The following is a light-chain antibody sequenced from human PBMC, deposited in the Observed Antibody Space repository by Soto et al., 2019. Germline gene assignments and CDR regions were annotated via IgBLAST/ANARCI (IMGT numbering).Light chain of an antibody. V-gene: IGLV2-14*01. CDR1: RSDVGTYNY. Sequence: QSALTQPAYVSGSPGQSITISCTGTRSDVGTYNYVSWYQHHPGKAPKPMIYEVSKRPSGVSNRFSGSKSGNTASLTISGLQAEDEADYYCSSYTSSTTYVFGTGTKLTVL. CDR3: SSYTSSTTYV. CDR2: EVS. J-gene: IGLJ1*01.